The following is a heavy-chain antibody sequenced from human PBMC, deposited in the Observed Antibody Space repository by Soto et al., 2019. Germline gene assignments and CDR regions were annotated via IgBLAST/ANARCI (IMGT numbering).Heavy chain of an antibody. CDR3: ARRRAFGEVEAFDD. Sequence: QVQLVESGGGLVQPGGTLRLSCAGSGIRLSESYINWIRLTPEKGLAWISYIRDSYRHYAASVRGRFTISRDNVQNSVSLEMTNLRVDDTAIYYCARRRAFGEVEAFDDWGPGTLVTVSS. V-gene: IGHV3-11*05. J-gene: IGHJ3*01. D-gene: IGHD3-16*01. CDR2: IRDSYR. CDR1: GIRLSESY.